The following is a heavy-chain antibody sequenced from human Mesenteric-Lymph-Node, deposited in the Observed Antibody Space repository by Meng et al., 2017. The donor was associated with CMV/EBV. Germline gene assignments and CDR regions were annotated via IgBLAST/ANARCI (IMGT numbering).Heavy chain of an antibody. J-gene: IGHJ4*02. CDR3: ARQTAARPN. CDR1: GGSIISNPYY. D-gene: IGHD6-25*01. V-gene: IGHV4-39*01. Sequence: SETLSPTCKVTGGSIISNPYYWGWIRQPPGKGLEWIGSIYNTGTAYYNPSLKSRVTMSVDTSTNQLSLKVKSVTAADTAVYYCARQTAARPNWGQGTLVTVSS. CDR2: IYNTGTA.